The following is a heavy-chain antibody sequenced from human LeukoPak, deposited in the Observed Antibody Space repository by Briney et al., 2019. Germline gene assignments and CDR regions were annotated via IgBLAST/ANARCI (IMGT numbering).Heavy chain of an antibody. V-gene: IGHV3-74*01. CDR1: GFIFWTYW. D-gene: IGHD3-22*01. CDR2: ISGDGRST. CDR3: AAFYYDPAY. J-gene: IGHJ4*02. Sequence: GGSLRLSCAASGFIFWTYWMHWVRQAPGKGLVWVSRISGDGRSTSYADFVKGRFTISRDNAKNTLYLQIHSLRAEDTAVYYCAAFYYDPAYWGQGTLVTVSS.